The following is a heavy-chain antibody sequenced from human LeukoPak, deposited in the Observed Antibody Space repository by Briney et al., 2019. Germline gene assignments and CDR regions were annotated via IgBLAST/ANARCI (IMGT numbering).Heavy chain of an antibody. CDR3: VRDVGYAFDI. V-gene: IGHV3-48*02. Sequence: GGSLRLSCAASGFTFSSYSMNWVRQAPGKGLEWISYISGSTTKFYVDSVKGRFTISRDNAKNSLYLQMNSLRDEDTAVYYCVRDVGYAFDIWGQGTMVTVSS. J-gene: IGHJ3*02. D-gene: IGHD1-26*01. CDR2: ISGSTTK. CDR1: GFTFSSYS.